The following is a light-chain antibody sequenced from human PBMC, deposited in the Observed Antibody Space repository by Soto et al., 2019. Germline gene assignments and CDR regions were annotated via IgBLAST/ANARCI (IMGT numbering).Light chain of an antibody. CDR1: QSVSGN. J-gene: IGKJ5*01. V-gene: IGKV3-15*01. CDR2: GTS. CDR3: QQYNNWPLIT. Sequence: EIVMTQSPGTLSVSPGEGATLSCTASQSVSGNLAWYQQKPGQAPRLLIYGTSIRATGVPARFSGGGSGTEFTLTISGLQSEDFAVYYCQQYNNWPLITFGQGTRLEIK.